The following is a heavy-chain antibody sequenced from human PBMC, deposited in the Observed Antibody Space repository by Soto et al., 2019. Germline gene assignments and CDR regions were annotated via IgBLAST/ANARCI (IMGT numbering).Heavy chain of an antibody. D-gene: IGHD5-12*01. CDR3: ARERRDGYDN. CDR1: GDTFTSYD. V-gene: IGHV1-8*01. J-gene: IGHJ4*02. CDR2: MNPNSGNT. Sequence: QVQLVQYGAEVKKPGASVKVSCKASGDTFTSYDINWVRQATGQGLEWMGWMNPNSGNTAYAQKVQGRVTMTSNTSISTAYMELSSLRSEDTAVYYCARERRDGYDNWGQGTLVTVSS.